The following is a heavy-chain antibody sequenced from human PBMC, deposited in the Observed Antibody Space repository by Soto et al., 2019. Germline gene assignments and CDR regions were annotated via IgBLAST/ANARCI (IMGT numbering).Heavy chain of an antibody. CDR2: IIPILGTP. CDR1: GDTFSSYA. V-gene: IGHV1-69*06. J-gene: IGHJ4*02. D-gene: IGHD3-22*01. CDR3: ARERSRYGISGYYRPDY. Sequence: QVQLVQSGAEVKKPGSSVKVSCKASGDTFSSYAISWVRQAPGQGLEWMGGIIPILGTPNYAQKFQGRVTIPADKSTSTACMELSSLRSVDTAVYYFARERSRYGISGYYRPDYWGQGTLVTVSS.